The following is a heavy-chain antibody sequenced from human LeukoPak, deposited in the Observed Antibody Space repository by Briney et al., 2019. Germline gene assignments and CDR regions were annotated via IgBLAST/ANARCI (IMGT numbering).Heavy chain of an antibody. CDR2: FDPEDGET. J-gene: IGHJ4*02. CDR3: ATDRSCPDSGGSCYSEVY. CDR1: GYTLTELS. Sequence: ASVTVSCKVSGYTLTELSMHWVRRAPGKGREWMGGFDPEDGETIYAQKFQGRVTMTEETSTDTAYMELSSLRSEDTAVYYCATDRSCPDSGGSCYSEVYWGQGTLVTVSS. D-gene: IGHD2-15*01. V-gene: IGHV1-24*01.